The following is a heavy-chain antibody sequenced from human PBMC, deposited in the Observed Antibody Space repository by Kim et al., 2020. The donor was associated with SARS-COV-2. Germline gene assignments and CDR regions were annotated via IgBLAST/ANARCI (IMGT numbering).Heavy chain of an antibody. J-gene: IGHJ3*02. CDR1: GGSFSGYY. CDR3: ARGRSYYGSGKSRGGNAFDI. CDR2: INHSGST. Sequence: SETLSLTCAVYGGSFSGYYWSWIRQPPGKGLEWIGEINHSGSTNYNPSLKSRVTISVDTSKNQFSLKLSSVTAADTAVYYCARGRSYYGSGKSRGGNAFDIWGQGTMVTVSS. V-gene: IGHV4-34*01. D-gene: IGHD3-10*01.